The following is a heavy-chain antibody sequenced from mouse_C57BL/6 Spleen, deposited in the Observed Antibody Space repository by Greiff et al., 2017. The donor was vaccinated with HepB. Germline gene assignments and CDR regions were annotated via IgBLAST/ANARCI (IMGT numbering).Heavy chain of an antibody. Sequence: VQLQQSGPELVKPGASVKISCKASGYAFSSSWMNWVKQRPGKGLEWIGRIYPGDGDTNYNGKFKGKATLTADKSSSTAYMQLSSLTSEDSAVYFCARLITTERDYWGQGTTLTVSS. CDR2: IYPGDGDT. V-gene: IGHV1-82*01. CDR1: GYAFSSSW. D-gene: IGHD1-1*01. J-gene: IGHJ2*01. CDR3: ARLITTERDY.